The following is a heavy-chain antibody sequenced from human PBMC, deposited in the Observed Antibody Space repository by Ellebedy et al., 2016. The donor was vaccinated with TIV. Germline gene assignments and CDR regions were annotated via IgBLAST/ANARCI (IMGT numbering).Heavy chain of an antibody. V-gene: IGHV3-7*01. CDR3: ARRASYGDYAVQVNPWFDP. CDR1: GSNFRSYW. CDR2: IRQEGDEI. J-gene: IGHJ5*02. Sequence: GGSLRLSCAASGSNFRSYWMTRVRQAPGKGLEWVAKIRQEGDEIYYVESVKGRFTISRDNAKNSLFPQMNSLRVEDTAVYYCARRASYGDYAVQVNPWFDPWGQGTLVTVSS. D-gene: IGHD4-17*01.